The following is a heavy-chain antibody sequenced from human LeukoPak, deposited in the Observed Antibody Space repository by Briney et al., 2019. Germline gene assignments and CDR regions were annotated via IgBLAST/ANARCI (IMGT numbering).Heavy chain of an antibody. Sequence: PSETLSLTCAVSGGSISSSNWWSWVRQPPGKGLEWIGEIYHSGSTNYNPSLKSRVTISVDKSKNQFSLKLSSVTAADTAVYYCARDGPILLWFGEFLTWFDPWGQGTLVTVSS. CDR3: ARDGPILLWFGEFLTWFDP. V-gene: IGHV4-4*02. CDR2: IYHSGST. CDR1: GGSISSSNW. J-gene: IGHJ5*02. D-gene: IGHD3-10*01.